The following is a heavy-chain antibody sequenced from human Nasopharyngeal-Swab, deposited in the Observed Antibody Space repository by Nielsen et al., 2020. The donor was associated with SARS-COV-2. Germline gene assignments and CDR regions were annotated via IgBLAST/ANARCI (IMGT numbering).Heavy chain of an antibody. CDR2: ISCSSDDV. D-gene: IGHD3-10*01. V-gene: IGHV3-21*01. J-gene: IGHJ4*02. CDR3: ARGRGVVLDN. Sequence: GESLKISCAASGFTFSTYRMNWVRQAPGRGLEWVSSISCSSDDVYEADSVRGRFTISRDNAKNSLYLQMNSLRADDTAVYYCARGRGVVLDNWGQGTLVTVSS. CDR1: GFTFSTYR.